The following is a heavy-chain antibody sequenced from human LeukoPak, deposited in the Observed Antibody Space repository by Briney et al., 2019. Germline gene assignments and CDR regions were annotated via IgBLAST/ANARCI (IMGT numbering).Heavy chain of an antibody. J-gene: IGHJ6*03. CDR2: ISYDGSNK. V-gene: IGHV3-30*04. CDR3: ARDRKTAMVTGDYYYYYYMDV. Sequence: GGSLRLSCAASGFTFSSYAMHWVRQAPGKGLEWVAVISYDGSNKYYADSVKGRFTISRDNSKNTLYLQMNSLRAEDTAVYYCARDRKTAMVTGDYYYYYYMDVWGKGTTVTVSS. D-gene: IGHD5-18*01. CDR1: GFTFSSYA.